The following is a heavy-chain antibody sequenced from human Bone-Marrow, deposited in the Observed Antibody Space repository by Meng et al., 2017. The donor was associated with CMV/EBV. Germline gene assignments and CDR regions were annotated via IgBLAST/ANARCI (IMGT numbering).Heavy chain of an antibody. CDR3: ARTLAALGPYGMDV. D-gene: IGHD6-13*01. J-gene: IGHJ6*02. Sequence: GGSLRLSCAASGFTFSSYWMSWVRQAPGKGLEWVANIKEDGSEKYYVDSVKGRFTISRDNAKNSLYLQMNSLRAEDTAVYYCARTLAALGPYGMDVWGQGTTVTGSS. CDR1: GFTFSSYW. V-gene: IGHV3-7*01. CDR2: IKEDGSEK.